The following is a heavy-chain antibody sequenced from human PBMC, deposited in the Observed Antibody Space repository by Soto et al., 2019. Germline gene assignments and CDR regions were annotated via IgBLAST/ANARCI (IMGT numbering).Heavy chain of an antibody. D-gene: IGHD2-15*01. CDR3: ARPRYYCSGTPFDH. CDR2: INGDGSTT. Sequence: EVQLVESGGALVQPGGSLRLSCAASGFTFSSYWMHWVRQAPGKGLVWVSRINGDGSTTTYADSVKGRFIISRDNAKNMLYLQMNSLAAGDTAVYYCARPRYYCSGTPFDHWGQGTLVTVSS. J-gene: IGHJ4*02. V-gene: IGHV3-74*01. CDR1: GFTFSSYW.